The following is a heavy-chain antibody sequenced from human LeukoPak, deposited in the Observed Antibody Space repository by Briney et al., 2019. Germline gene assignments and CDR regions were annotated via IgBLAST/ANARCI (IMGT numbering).Heavy chain of an antibody. CDR1: GFTFSSYG. V-gene: IGHV3-33*01. CDR2: IWYDGSNK. CDR3: ARDCSGGSCYSAY. J-gene: IGHJ4*02. Sequence: GGSLRLSCAASGFTFSSYGMHWVRQAPGKGLEWVAVIWYDGSNKYYGDSVKGRFTISRDNSKNTLYLQMNSLRAEDTAVYYCARDCSGGSCYSAYWGQGTLVTVSS. D-gene: IGHD2-15*01.